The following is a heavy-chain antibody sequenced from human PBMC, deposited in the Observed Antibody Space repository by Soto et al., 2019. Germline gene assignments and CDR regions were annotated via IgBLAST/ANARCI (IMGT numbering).Heavy chain of an antibody. CDR1: GGTFSSYA. CDR2: IIPIFGTA. J-gene: IGHJ6*02. Sequence: SVKVSCKASGGTFSSYAISWLRQALGQGLERMGGIIPIFGTANYAQKFQGRVTITADEYTSTAYMELSSLRSEDTAVYYCAKDTEETTDYGMDVWGQGTTVTV. V-gene: IGHV1-69*13. CDR3: AKDTEETTDYGMDV. D-gene: IGHD4-17*01.